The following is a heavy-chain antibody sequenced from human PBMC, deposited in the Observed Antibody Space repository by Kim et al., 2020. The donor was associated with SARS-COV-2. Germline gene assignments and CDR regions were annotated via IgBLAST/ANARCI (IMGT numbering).Heavy chain of an antibody. CDR1: GFTFSSYS. CDR2: ISSSSSYI. D-gene: IGHD2-2*01. V-gene: IGHV3-21*01. Sequence: GGSLRLSCAASGFTFSSYSMNWVRQAPGKGLEWVSSISSSSSYIYYADSVKGRFTISRDNAKNSLYLQMNSLRAEDTAVYYCAREGPKTQDIVVVPAATNPQNYYYGMDVWGQGTTVTVSS. CDR3: AREGPKTQDIVVVPAATNPQNYYYGMDV. J-gene: IGHJ6*02.